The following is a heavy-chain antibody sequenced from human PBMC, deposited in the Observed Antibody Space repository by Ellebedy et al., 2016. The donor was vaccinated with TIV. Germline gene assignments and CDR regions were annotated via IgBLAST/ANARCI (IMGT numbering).Heavy chain of an antibody. CDR2: MRYDGSNK. D-gene: IGHD3-22*01. V-gene: IGHV3-30*02. J-gene: IGHJ4*02. CDR1: GLPFSDYG. CDR3: AKFPYYYDSSGYSF. Sequence: GESLKISCAASGLPFSDYGMHWVRQAPGKGLEWVAFMRYDGSNKYYADSVKGRFTISRDNSKNTLYLRMNSLRAEDTAVYYCAKFPYYYDSSGYSFWGQGTLVTVSS.